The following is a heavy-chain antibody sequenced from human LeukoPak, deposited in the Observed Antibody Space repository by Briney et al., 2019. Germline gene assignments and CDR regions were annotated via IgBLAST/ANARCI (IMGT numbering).Heavy chain of an antibody. J-gene: IGHJ4*02. D-gene: IGHD3-10*01. Sequence: GGYLRLSCAASGFTFSSYAMSWVRQAPGKGLEWVSAISGSGGSTYYADSVKGRFTISRDNSKNTLYLQMNSLRAEDTAVYYCAKDTYTYYYGSRSYPLDYWGQGTLVTVSS. CDR1: GFTFSSYA. V-gene: IGHV3-23*01. CDR3: AKDTYTYYYGSRSYPLDY. CDR2: ISGSGGST.